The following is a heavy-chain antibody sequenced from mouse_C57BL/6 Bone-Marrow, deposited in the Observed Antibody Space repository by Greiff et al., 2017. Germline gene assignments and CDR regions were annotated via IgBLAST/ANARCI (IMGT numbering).Heavy chain of an antibody. Sequence: QVQLQQSGPELVKPGASVKISCKASGYAFSSSWMNWVKQRPGKGLEWIGRIYPGDGDTNYNGKFKGKATLTADKSSSTAYMQLSSLTSEDSAVYFCARSRRGSRDWFAYWGQGTLVTVSA. CDR3: ARSRRGSRDWFAY. CDR1: GYAFSSSW. V-gene: IGHV1-82*01. J-gene: IGHJ3*01. CDR2: IYPGDGDT. D-gene: IGHD1-1*01.